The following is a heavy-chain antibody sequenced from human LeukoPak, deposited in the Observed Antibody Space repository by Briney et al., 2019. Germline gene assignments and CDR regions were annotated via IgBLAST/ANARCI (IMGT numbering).Heavy chain of an antibody. V-gene: IGHV4-39*01. CDR2: IYYSGST. CDR1: GGSISSSSYY. CDR3: ARNRFLEWLLYDYYYYGMDV. D-gene: IGHD3-3*01. Sequence: SETLSLTCTVSGGSISSSSYYWGWIRQPPGKGLEWIGSIYYSGSTYYNPSLKSRVTISVDTSKNQFSLKLSSVTAADTAVYYCARNRFLEWLLYDYYYYGMDVWGQGTTVTVSS. J-gene: IGHJ6*02.